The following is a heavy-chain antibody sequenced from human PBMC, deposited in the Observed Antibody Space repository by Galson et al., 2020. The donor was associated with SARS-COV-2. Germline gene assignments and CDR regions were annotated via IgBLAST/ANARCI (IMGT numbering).Heavy chain of an antibody. CDR1: GFTFSSYA. Sequence: GGSLRLSCAASGFTFSSYAMHWVRQAPGKGLEWVTVISYDGSNKYYADSVKGRFTISRDNSKNTLYLQMNSLRAEDTAVYYCARAYSGSYYDAFDIWGQGTMVTVSS. V-gene: IGHV3-30*04. CDR2: ISYDGSNK. D-gene: IGHD1-26*01. CDR3: ARAYSGSYYDAFDI. J-gene: IGHJ3*02.